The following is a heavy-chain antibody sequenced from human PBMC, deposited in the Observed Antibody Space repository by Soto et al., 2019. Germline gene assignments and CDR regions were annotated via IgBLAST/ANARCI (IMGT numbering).Heavy chain of an antibody. CDR2: ISYTGSA. Sequence: NPSETLSLTCTVSVGSINYSYWTWIRQPPGKGLEWIGYISYTGSANYNASLKSRLTISVDTSKNQFSLKLSSVTAADTALYYCARVNYGDYYYGMDVWGQGTTVTVSS. D-gene: IGHD4-17*01. J-gene: IGHJ6*02. CDR3: ARVNYGDYYYGMDV. V-gene: IGHV4-59*01. CDR1: VGSINYSY.